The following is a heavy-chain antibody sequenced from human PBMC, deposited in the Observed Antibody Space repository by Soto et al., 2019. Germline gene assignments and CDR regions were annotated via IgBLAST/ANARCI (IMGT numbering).Heavy chain of an antibody. D-gene: IGHD2-21*01. CDR3: AKATIVVVIATSFDY. CDR2: ISGSGGST. J-gene: IGHJ4*02. V-gene: IGHV3-23*01. Sequence: GGSLRLSCAASGFTFSSYAMSWVRQAPGKGLEWVSAISGSGGSTYYADSVKGRFTISRDNSKNTLYLQMNSLRAEDTAVYYGAKATIVVVIATSFDYWGQGTLVTVSS. CDR1: GFTFSSYA.